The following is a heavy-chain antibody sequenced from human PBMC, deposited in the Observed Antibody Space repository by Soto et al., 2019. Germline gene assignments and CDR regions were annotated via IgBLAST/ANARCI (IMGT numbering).Heavy chain of an antibody. Sequence: SETLCLTCTVSGDSISSWCYYWSWIRQHPGKGLEWIGYIYYSGSTYYNPSLKSRVTISVDTSKNQFSLKLSSVTAADTAVYYCARYHAYGSYDYIWGSYSWFDPWGQGTLVTVSS. CDR1: GDSISSWCYY. CDR2: IYYSGST. CDR3: ARYHAYGSYDYIWGSYSWFDP. D-gene: IGHD3-16*01. V-gene: IGHV4-31*03. J-gene: IGHJ5*02.